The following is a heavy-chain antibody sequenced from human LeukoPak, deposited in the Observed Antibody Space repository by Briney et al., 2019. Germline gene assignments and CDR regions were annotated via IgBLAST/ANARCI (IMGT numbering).Heavy chain of an antibody. CDR3: ARDRGGKGQYYFDY. Sequence: PSETLSLTCTVSGGSISSSSYYWGWIRQPPGKGLEWIGSIYYSGSTYYNPSLKSRVTISVDTSKNQFSLKLSSVTAADTAVYYCARDRGGKGQYYFDYWGQGTLVTVSS. CDR2: IYYSGST. CDR1: GGSISSSSYY. V-gene: IGHV4-39*07. J-gene: IGHJ4*02. D-gene: IGHD3-16*01.